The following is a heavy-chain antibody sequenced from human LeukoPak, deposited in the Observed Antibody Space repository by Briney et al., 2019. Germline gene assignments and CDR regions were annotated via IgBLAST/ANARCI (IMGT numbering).Heavy chain of an antibody. CDR1: GFTLSSYW. CDR3: AGGYNWNYGESDAFDI. CDR2: ISSSSSYI. J-gene: IGHJ3*02. V-gene: IGHV3-21*01. Sequence: GGSLRLSCAASGFTLSSYWMSWVRQAPGKGLEWVSSISSSSSYIYYADSVKGRFTISRDNAKNSLYLQMNSLRAEDTAVYYCAGGYNWNYGESDAFDIWGQGTMVTVSS. D-gene: IGHD1-7*01.